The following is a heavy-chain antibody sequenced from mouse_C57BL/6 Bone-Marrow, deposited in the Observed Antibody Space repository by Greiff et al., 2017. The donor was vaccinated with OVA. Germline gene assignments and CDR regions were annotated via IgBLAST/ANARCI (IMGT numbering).Heavy chain of an antibody. V-gene: IGHV5-2*01. CDR3: ARHEGDGAWFAY. D-gene: IGHD3-3*01. J-gene: IGHJ3*01. CDR1: EYEFPSHD. CDR2: INSDGGST. Sequence: EVQVVESGGGLVQPGESLKLSCESNEYEFPSHDMSWVRKTPEKRLELVAAINSDGGSTYYPDTMERRFIISRDNPKETLYLQMSSLRSEDPALYSCARHEGDGAWFAYWGQGTLVTVSA.